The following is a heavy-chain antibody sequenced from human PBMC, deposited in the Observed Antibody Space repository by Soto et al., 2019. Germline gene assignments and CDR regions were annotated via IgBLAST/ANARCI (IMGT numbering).Heavy chain of an antibody. CDR2: ISGSGGST. CDR1: GFTFSSYA. CDR3: ARTLGGVIVLFVRVFDY. J-gene: IGHJ4*02. Sequence: PGGSLRLSCAASGFTFSSYAMSWVRQAPGKGLEWVSAISGSGGSTYYADSVKGRFTISRDNSKNTLYLQMNSLRAEDTAVYYCARTLGGVIVLFVRVFDYWGQGTLVTVSS. D-gene: IGHD3-16*02. V-gene: IGHV3-23*01.